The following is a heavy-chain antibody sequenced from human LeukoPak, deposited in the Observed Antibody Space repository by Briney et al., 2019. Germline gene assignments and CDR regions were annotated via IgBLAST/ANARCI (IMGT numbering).Heavy chain of an antibody. D-gene: IGHD3-10*01. J-gene: IGHJ4*02. CDR3: AKAGSGSLYYFDY. CDR2: ISSSGSTI. V-gene: IGHV3-11*01. CDR1: GFTFSDYY. Sequence: GGSLRLSCAASGFTFSDYYMSWIRQAPGKGLEWVSYISSSGSTIYYADSVEGRFTISRDNAKNSLYLQMNSLRAEDTAVYYCAKAGSGSLYYFDYWGQGTLVTVSS.